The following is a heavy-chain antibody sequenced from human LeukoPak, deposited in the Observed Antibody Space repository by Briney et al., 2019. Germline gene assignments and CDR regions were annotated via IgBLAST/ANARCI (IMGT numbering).Heavy chain of an antibody. D-gene: IGHD3-10*01. CDR1: GFTVSGNH. J-gene: IGHJ6*02. CDR3: ARFRGDV. CDR2: VSSGGGT. Sequence: GGSLSLSCAASGFTVSGNHMCWDRQAPGKGLEWVSVVSSGGGTYYADSVKGRFIISRENSKNTLHLQMNSLRVEDTAVYYCARFRGDVWGQGTTVTVSS. V-gene: IGHV3-66*01.